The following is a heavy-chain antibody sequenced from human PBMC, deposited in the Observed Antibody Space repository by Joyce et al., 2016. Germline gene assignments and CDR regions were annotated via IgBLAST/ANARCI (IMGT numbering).Heavy chain of an antibody. CDR3: ARQRNSVAGRGIHGFDI. V-gene: IGHV5-51*01. Sequence: EVQLVQSGAEVKKPGESLKISCRGSGYSFSNYWNGWVRQKPGKGQEWMGMIYPAYSYTRYSPSLQCHVTISADKSISTAYLQWSSLKASDTAMYYCARQRNSVAGRGIHGFDIWGQGTMVIVSS. J-gene: IGHJ3*02. CDR2: IYPAYSYT. CDR1: GYSFSNYW. D-gene: IGHD6-19*01.